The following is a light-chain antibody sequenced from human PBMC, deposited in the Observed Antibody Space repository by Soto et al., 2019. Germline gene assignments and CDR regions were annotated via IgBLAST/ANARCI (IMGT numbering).Light chain of an antibody. CDR3: QQYDRSPWT. CDR2: GAS. CDR1: QSVSSSY. Sequence: EIVLTQSPGTLSLSPGERATLSCRASQSVSSSYLAWHQQKPGQAPRLLIYGASSRATGIPDRFSGSGSGTDFTLTISRLESEDFAVYYCQQYDRSPWTFGQGPKVEIK. V-gene: IGKV3-20*01. J-gene: IGKJ1*01.